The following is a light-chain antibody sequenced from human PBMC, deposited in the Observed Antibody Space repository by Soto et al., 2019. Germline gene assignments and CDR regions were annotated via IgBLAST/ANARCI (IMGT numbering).Light chain of an antibody. V-gene: IGLV2-11*01. CDR2: DVA. CDR1: GNDVGAYNY. CDR3: CSYAGGYTYL. J-gene: IGLJ1*01. Sequence: QSALAQPRSVSGSPGQTVTISCTGTGNDVGAYNYVSWYQQHPGRPPKLTIYDVARCPSGVPDRFSGAKSGNTCSLTIPGLQAEDEADYFCCSYAGGYTYLLGNGTKVT.